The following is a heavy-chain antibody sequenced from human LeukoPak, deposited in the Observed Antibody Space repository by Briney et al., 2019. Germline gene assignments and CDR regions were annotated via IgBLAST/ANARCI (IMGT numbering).Heavy chain of an antibody. J-gene: IGHJ3*01. D-gene: IGHD3-22*01. CDR1: GFTFSSYA. V-gene: IGHV3-30*04. CDR3: AKDKRITILAVVSDAFDV. Sequence: GGSLRLSCAASGFTFSSYAMHWVRQAPGKGLEWVAVISYDGSNKYYADSVKGRFTISRDNSKNTLHLQMNSLRAEDTALYYCAKDKRITILAVVSDAFDVWGQGTMVTVSS. CDR2: ISYDGSNK.